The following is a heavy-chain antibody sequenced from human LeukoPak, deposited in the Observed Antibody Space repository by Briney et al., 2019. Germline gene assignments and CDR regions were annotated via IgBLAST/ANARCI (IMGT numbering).Heavy chain of an antibody. D-gene: IGHD1-26*01. CDR2: IKSKTDGGTT. J-gene: IGHJ4*02. V-gene: IGHV3-15*01. CDR3: TADSVGATVFDY. Sequence: PGGSLRPSWAASGFTFSNAWMSWVRQAPGKGLEWVGRIKSKTDGGTTDYAAPVKGRFTISRDDSKNTLCLQMNSLKTEDTAVYYCTADSVGATVFDYWGQGTLVTVSS. CDR1: GFTFSNAW.